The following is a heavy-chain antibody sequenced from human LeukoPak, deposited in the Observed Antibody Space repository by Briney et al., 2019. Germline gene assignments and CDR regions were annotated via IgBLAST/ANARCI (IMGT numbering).Heavy chain of an antibody. D-gene: IGHD3-3*01. CDR1: GGSFSGYY. CDR2: INHSGST. J-gene: IGHJ5*02. V-gene: IGHV4-34*01. Sequence: PSETLSLTCAVSGGSFSGYYWSWIRQPPGKGLEWIWEINHSGSTNYNPSLKSRVTISVDTSKNQSSLKLSSVTAADTAVYYCARGLSSYYDFWSGHNWFDPWGQGTLVTVSS. CDR3: ARGLSSYYDFWSGHNWFDP.